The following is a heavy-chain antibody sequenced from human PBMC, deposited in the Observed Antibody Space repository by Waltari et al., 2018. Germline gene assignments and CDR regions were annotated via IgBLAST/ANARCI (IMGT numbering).Heavy chain of an antibody. V-gene: IGHV3-23*01. CDR3: AKSSPYGDYRYYYYYGMDV. Sequence: EVQLLESGGGLVQPGGSLRLSCAASGFTFSSYAMRWVRQAPGKGLEWVSAISGSGGSTYYADSVKGRFTISRDNSKNTLYLQMNSLRAEDTAVYYCAKSSPYGDYRYYYYYGMDVWGQGTTVTVSS. CDR2: ISGSGGST. D-gene: IGHD4-17*01. CDR1: GFTFSSYA. J-gene: IGHJ6*02.